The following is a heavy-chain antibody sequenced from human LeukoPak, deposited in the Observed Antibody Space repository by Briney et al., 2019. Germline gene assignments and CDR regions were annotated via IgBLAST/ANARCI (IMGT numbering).Heavy chain of an antibody. D-gene: IGHD2-8*01. J-gene: IGHJ4*02. CDR2: IYYSGST. CDR1: GGSISSSSYY. V-gene: IGHV4-39*01. Sequence: PSETLSLTCTVSGGSISSSSYYRGWIRQPPGKGLEWIGSIYYSGSTYYNPSLKSRVTISVDTSKNQFSLKLSSVTAADTAVYYCARRGGDCTNGVCYLFDYWGQGTLVTVSS. CDR3: ARRGGDCTNGVCYLFDY.